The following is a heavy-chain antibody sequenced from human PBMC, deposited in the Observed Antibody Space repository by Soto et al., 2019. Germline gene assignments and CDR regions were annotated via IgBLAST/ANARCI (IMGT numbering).Heavy chain of an antibody. CDR3: ARASRGYYYYMGV. J-gene: IGHJ6*03. Sequence: SETLSLTCTVSGGSISFYYWSWIRQPPGKGLEWIGYIYYSGSTASNPSLKSRVTMSVDTSKNQFSLKLSSVTAADTAVYYCARASRGYYYYMGVWGRGTTVTVSS. CDR1: GGSISFYY. V-gene: IGHV4-59*01. CDR2: IYYSGST.